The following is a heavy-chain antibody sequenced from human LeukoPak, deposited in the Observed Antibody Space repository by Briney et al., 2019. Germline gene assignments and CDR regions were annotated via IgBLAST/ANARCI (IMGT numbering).Heavy chain of an antibody. CDR3: ARTDYDFWSGYYSTDY. Sequence: TSQTLSLTCTVSGGSISSGDYYWSWIRQPPGKGLEWIGYIYYNGSTYYNPSLKSRVTISVDTSKNQFSLKLSSVTAADTAVYYCARTDYDFWSGYYSTDYWGQGTLVTVSS. CDR2: IYYNGST. V-gene: IGHV4-30-4*08. D-gene: IGHD3-3*01. J-gene: IGHJ4*02. CDR1: GGSISSGDYY.